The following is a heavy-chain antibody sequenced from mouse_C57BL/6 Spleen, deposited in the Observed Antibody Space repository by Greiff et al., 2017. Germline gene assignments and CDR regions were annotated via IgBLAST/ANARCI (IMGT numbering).Heavy chain of an antibody. CDR3: ARQDYDGEYYFDY. CDR1: GYTFTSYW. CDR2: IDPSDSET. J-gene: IGHJ2*01. Sequence: QVQLQQPGAELVRPGSSVKLSCKASGYTFTSYWMHWVKQRPIQGLEWIGNIDPSDSETHYNQKFKDKATLTVDKSSSTAYMQLSSLTSEDSAVYYCARQDYDGEYYFDYWGKGTTLTVSS. D-gene: IGHD2-4*01. V-gene: IGHV1-52*01.